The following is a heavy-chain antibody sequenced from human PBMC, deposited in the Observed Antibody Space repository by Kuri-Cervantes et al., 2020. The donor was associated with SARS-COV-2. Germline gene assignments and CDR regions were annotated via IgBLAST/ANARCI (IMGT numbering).Heavy chain of an antibody. CDR1: GYSISSGYY. D-gene: IGHD5-12*01. V-gene: IGHV4-38-2*01. CDR2: IYYSGST. J-gene: IGHJ4*02. CDR3: ALRIVATIGFDY. Sequence: GSLRLSCAVSGYSISSGYYWGWIRQPPGKGLEWIGSIYYSGSTYYNPSLKSRVTISVDTSKNQFSLKLSSVTAADTAVYYCALRIVATIGFDYWGQGTLVTVSS.